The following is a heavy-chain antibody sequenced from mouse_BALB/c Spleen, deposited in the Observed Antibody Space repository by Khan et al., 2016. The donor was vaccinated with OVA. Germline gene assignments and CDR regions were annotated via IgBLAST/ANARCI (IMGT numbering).Heavy chain of an antibody. CDR3: ARDGSRYNYAMDY. CDR1: GYSITSDYA. CDR2: ISSSGST. J-gene: IGHJ4*01. Sequence: EVQLQESGPGLVKPSQSLSLTCTVTGYSITSDYAWNWIRQFPGNKLEWMGYISSSGSTNYTPALKSRISITRDTSKKQFFLQLNSVTTEDTATYYCARDGSRYNYAMDYWGQGTSVTVSS. V-gene: IGHV3-2*02. D-gene: IGHD2-3*01.